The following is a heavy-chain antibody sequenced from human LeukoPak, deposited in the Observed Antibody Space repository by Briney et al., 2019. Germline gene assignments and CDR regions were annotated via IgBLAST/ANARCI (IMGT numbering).Heavy chain of an antibody. CDR2: IGGLGEST. D-gene: IGHD3-10*01. CDR3: ARGRPWFNY. J-gene: IGHJ4*02. CDR1: GFTFSRYA. V-gene: IGHV3-23*01. Sequence: GGSLRLSCEASGFTFSRYAMTWVRQAPGKGLEWVSTIGGLGESTYYADSVKGRFTISRDNSKNTLYLQMNSLRAEDTAVYYCARGRPWFNYWGQGTLVTVSS.